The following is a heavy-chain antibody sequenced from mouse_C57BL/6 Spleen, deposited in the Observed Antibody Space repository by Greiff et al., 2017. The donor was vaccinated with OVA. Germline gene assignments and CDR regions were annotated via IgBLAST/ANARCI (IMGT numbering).Heavy chain of an antibody. CDR2: IYPGDGDT. D-gene: IGHD1-1*01. CDR1: GYAFSSSW. J-gene: IGHJ3*01. CDR3: ASHYGSSPPWFAY. V-gene: IGHV1-82*01. Sequence: VQRVESGPELVKPGASVKISCKASGYAFSSSWMNWVKQRPGKGLEWIGRIYPGDGDTNYNGKFKGKATLTADKSSSTAYMQLSSLTSEDSAVYFCASHYGSSPPWFAYWGQGTLVTVSA.